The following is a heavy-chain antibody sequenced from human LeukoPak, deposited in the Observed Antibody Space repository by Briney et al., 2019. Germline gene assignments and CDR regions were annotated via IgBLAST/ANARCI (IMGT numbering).Heavy chain of an antibody. CDR3: ARGQGLLWFGELGDFDY. CDR2: INPNSGGT. D-gene: IGHD3-10*01. CDR1: GYTFTGYY. Sequence: ASVKVSCKASGYTFTGYYMHWVRQAPGQGLEWMGWINPNSGGTNYAQKFQGRVTMTRDTSISTAYMELSSLRSEDTAVYYCARGQGLLWFGELGDFDYWGQGTLVTVSS. J-gene: IGHJ4*02. V-gene: IGHV1-2*02.